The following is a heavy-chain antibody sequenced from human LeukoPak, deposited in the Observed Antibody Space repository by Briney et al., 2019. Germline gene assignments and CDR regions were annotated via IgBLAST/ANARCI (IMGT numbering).Heavy chain of an antibody. CDR2: ISSSSSYI. D-gene: IGHD3-16*02. Sequence: PGGSLRLSXAASGFTFSSYEMNWVRQAPGKGLEWVSSISSSSSYIYYADSVKGRFIISRDNAKNSLYLQMNSLRAEDTAVYYCARAFFRLGELSLYRYNWFDPWGQGTLVTVSS. CDR1: GFTFSSYE. J-gene: IGHJ5*02. V-gene: IGHV3-21*01. CDR3: ARAFFRLGELSLYRYNWFDP.